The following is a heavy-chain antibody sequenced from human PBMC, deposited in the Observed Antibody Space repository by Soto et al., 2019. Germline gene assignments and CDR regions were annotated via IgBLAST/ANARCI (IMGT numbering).Heavy chain of an antibody. CDR2: IYPGDSDT. D-gene: IGHD6-6*01. J-gene: IGHJ6*01. CDR1: GYSFTSYW. CDR3: ARGPGLAARPHHYYSGMDV. V-gene: IGHV5-51*01. Sequence: PGESLKISCKGSGYSFTSYWIGWVRQMPGKGLEWLGIIYPGDSDTRYSPSFQGQVTISADKSISTAYLQWSSLKASDTAMYYCARGPGLAARPHHYYSGMDVWGQGATVTVSA.